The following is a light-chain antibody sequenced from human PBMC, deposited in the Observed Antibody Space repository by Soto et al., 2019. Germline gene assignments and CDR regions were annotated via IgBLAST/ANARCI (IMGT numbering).Light chain of an antibody. Sequence: EIVMTQSPATLSVSPGERATLSCRASQSVSSNLAWYQQKPGQAPRLLIYGASTRATGIPARFSGSGSGTEFTLTINSLQSGDFAVYYGQQYNNWPYTFGQGTKLEIK. CDR3: QQYNNWPYT. CDR1: QSVSSN. J-gene: IGKJ2*01. CDR2: GAS. V-gene: IGKV3-15*01.